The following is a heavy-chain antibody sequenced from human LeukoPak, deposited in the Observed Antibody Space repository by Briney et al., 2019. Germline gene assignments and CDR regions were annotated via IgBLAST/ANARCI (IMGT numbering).Heavy chain of an antibody. V-gene: IGHV3-53*01. CDR2: ISSGGST. D-gene: IGHD2-21*02. CDR1: GFTVSSNY. Sequence: GGSLRLSCAASGFTVSSNYMSWVRQAPGKGLEWVSVISSGGSTYYADSVKGRFTISRDNSKNTLYLQTNSLRAEDTAVYYCARGALGGDLDYWGQGTLVTVSS. J-gene: IGHJ4*02. CDR3: ARGALGGDLDY.